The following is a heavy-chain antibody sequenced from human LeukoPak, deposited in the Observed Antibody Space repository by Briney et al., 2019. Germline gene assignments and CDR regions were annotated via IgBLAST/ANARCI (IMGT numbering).Heavy chain of an antibody. D-gene: IGHD2-21*02. J-gene: IGHJ4*02. CDR1: GYTFTGYY. CDR3: ARLVVTSNSDYFDY. CDR2: INPNSGGR. V-gene: IGHV1-2*02. Sequence: GASVKVSCKASGYTFTGYYLHWVRQAPGQGLEWMGWINPNSGGRNYAQKFQGRVTVTRDTSITTAYMELSRLRSDDTAVYYCARLVVTSNSDYFDYWGQGTLVTVSS.